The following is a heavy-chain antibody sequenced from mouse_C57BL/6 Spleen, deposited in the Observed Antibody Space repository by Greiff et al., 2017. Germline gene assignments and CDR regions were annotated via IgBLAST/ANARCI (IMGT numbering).Heavy chain of an antibody. CDR2: ISDGGSYT. D-gene: IGHD1-1*01. J-gene: IGHJ2*01. CDR3: AREGYGSSPYFDY. Sequence: EVMLVESGGGLVKPGGSLKLSCAASGFTFSSYAMSWVRQTPEKRLEWVATISDGGSYTYYPDNVKGRFTISRDNAKNNLYLQMSHLKSEDTAMYYCAREGYGSSPYFDYWGQGTTLTVSS. CDR1: GFTFSSYA. V-gene: IGHV5-4*01.